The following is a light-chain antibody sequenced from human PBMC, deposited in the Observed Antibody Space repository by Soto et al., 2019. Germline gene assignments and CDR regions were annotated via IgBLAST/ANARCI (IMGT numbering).Light chain of an antibody. CDR1: SSDVGGYNY. CDR2: DVS. CDR3: ISYTSNSTLVV. V-gene: IGLV2-14*01. J-gene: IGLJ2*01. Sequence: QSVLTQPASVSGSPGQSITISCTGTSSDVGGYNYVSWYQQHPGKAPKLMIYDVSNRPSGVSNRFSASKSGNTASLTISGLQAEDEADYYCISYTSNSTLVVFGGGTKLTVL.